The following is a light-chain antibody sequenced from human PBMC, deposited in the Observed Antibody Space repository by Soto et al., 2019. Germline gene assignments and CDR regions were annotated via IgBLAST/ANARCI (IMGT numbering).Light chain of an antibody. CDR3: QQYDSSPWT. Sequence: ETVLTQSPGTLSLSPGERATLSCRASQDIRSNYLAWYRQTPGQAPRLLIYGASKRASGIADRFSGSVSGTDFTLIISRLEPEDFALYYCQQYDSSPWTFGQGTKVELK. CDR1: QDIRSNY. V-gene: IGKV3-20*01. CDR2: GAS. J-gene: IGKJ1*01.